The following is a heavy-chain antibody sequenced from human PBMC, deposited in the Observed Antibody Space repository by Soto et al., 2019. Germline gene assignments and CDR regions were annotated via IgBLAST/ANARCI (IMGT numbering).Heavy chain of an antibody. Sequence: QVQLMQSGAEVKKPGASVKVSCKASGDTFTDYYIHWVRQAPGQGLEWMGTVNPSGGHTTYAQHFLGRVTMTRDTSTRTLYLALTSLTSDDTDIYYCARGGHVVVVTAALDYWGQGTLVTVSS. J-gene: IGHJ4*02. CDR1: GDTFTDYY. D-gene: IGHD2-21*02. CDR2: VNPSGGHT. CDR3: ARGGHVVVVTAALDY. V-gene: IGHV1-46*01.